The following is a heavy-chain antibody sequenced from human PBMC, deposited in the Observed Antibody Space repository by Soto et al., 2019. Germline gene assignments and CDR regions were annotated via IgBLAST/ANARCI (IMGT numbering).Heavy chain of an antibody. J-gene: IGHJ5*02. CDR3: AREIAAAGNWFDP. CDR2: IIPILGIA. D-gene: IGHD6-13*01. V-gene: IGHV1-69*08. Sequence: QVQLVQSGAEVKKPGSSVKVSCKASGGTFSSYTISWVRQAPGQGLEWMGRIIPILGIANYAQKFQGRVTXTXDXXTSTAYMELSSLRSEDTAVYYCAREIAAAGNWFDPWGQGTLVTVSS. CDR1: GGTFSSYT.